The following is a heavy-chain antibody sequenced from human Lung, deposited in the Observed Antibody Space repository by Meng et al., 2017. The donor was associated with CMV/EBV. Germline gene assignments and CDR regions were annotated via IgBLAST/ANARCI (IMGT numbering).Heavy chain of an antibody. CDR2: ISSGGTSR. CDR1: GFTFSSYE. D-gene: IGHD6-13*01. CDR3: TRGSASWSEYNWLDP. J-gene: IGHJ5*02. V-gene: IGHV3-48*03. Sequence: GESLKISCATSGFTFSSYEMNWVRQAPGKGLEWISYISSGGTSRYYADSVKGRFSISIDNAKNSLYLQMNSRRVEDTALYYCTRGSASWSEYNWLDPWGQGXLVTVSS.